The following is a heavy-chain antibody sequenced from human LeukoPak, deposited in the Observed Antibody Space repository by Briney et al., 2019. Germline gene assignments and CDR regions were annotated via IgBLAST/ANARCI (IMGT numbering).Heavy chain of an antibody. J-gene: IGHJ4*02. D-gene: IGHD1-26*01. Sequence: GGSLRLSCAASGFSFSDYTMNWVRLAPGKGLEWVSSISGSSNYIYYADSVKGRFTISRGNAKNSLYLQMNSLRVEDTAVYYCAKTGAVGYFDYWGQGTLVTVSS. CDR3: AKTGAVGYFDY. CDR1: GFSFSDYT. CDR2: ISGSSNYI. V-gene: IGHV3-21*01.